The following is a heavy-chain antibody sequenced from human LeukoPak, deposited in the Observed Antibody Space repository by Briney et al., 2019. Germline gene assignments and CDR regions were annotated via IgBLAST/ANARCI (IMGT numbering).Heavy chain of an antibody. CDR1: GYTFTSYG. J-gene: IGHJ4*02. V-gene: IGHV1-18*01. CDR3: ARGNLGYCSSTSCYIDY. CDR2: ISTYDGNT. Sequence: EASVKVSCKASGYTFTSYGISWVRQAPGQGLEWMGWISTYDGNTNYAQNLQDRVTMTTDTSTSTAYMELRSPRSDDTAVYYCARGNLGYCSSTSCYIDYWGQGTLVTASS. D-gene: IGHD2-2*02.